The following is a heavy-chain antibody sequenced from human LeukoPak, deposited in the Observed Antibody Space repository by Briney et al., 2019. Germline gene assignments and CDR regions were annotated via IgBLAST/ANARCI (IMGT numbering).Heavy chain of an antibody. J-gene: IGHJ4*02. D-gene: IGHD2-15*01. CDR3: ARVRAPGGPFDY. V-gene: IGHV3-21*01. Sequence: GGSLRLSCAASGFTFSSYSMNWVRQAPGKALEWVSSISSSSSYIYYADSVKGRFTISRDNAKNSLYLQMNSLRAEDTAVYYCARVRAPGGPFDYWGQGTLVTVSS. CDR2: ISSSSSYI. CDR1: GFTFSSYS.